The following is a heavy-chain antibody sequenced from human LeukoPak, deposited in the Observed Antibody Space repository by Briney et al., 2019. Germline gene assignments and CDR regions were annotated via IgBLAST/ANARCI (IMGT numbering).Heavy chain of an antibody. D-gene: IGHD1-7*01. Sequence: PSETLSLTCTVSGGSIRSYYWNWIRRPAGKGLEWIGRIYTTGITNYNPSLKSRVTMSVDTSKNDFSLKLSSVTAADTAVYYCARDRDWNYWFDAWGQGTLVTVST. CDR2: IYTTGIT. CDR1: GGSIRSYY. V-gene: IGHV4-4*07. J-gene: IGHJ5*02. CDR3: ARDRDWNYWFDA.